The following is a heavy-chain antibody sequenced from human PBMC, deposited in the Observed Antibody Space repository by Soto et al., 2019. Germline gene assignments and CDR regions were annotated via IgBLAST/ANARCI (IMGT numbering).Heavy chain of an antibody. V-gene: IGHV1-18*01. CDR1: GYTFTSYG. J-gene: IGHJ4*02. D-gene: IGHD6-13*01. CDR2: ISAYNGNT. Sequence: QVQLVQSGAEVKKPGASVKVSCKASGYTFTSYGISWVRQAPGQGLEWMGWISAYNGNTNYAQKLQGRVTMTTEPTTSTSYMGMSSRRSDVTALYYCGRKSSSSCHPYWGQGTLVTVSS. CDR3: GRKSSSSCHPY.